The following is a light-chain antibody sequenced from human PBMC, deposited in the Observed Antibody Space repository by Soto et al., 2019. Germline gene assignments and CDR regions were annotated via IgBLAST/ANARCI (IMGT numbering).Light chain of an antibody. CDR2: DAS. J-gene: IGKJ1*01. CDR1: QSIGTW. Sequence: DIQVTQSPSTLSASVGDRVTITCGASQSIGTWLAWYQQKPGKAPKLLIFDASTLESGVPSRFSGSGFGTEFTLTINSLQPDDFATYYCQQYNTYSTFGQGTKVDIK. CDR3: QQYNTYST. V-gene: IGKV1-5*01.